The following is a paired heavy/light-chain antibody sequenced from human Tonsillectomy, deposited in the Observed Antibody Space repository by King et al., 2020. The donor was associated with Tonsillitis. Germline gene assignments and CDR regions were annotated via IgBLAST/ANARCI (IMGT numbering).Heavy chain of an antibody. J-gene: IGHJ4*02. CDR1: GFSFSRYN. V-gene: IGHV3-48*01. D-gene: IGHD3-10*01. CDR2: ISSSSTTI. CDR3: ARDYYNSGSYSFDS. Sequence: EVHLVESGGGLVQPGGSLRLSCAASGFSFSRYNMNWVRQAPGKGLEWLSYISSSSTTIYYADSVKGRFTTSRDNAKDSLYLQMNSLRGEDTAVYYCARDYYNSGSYSFDSWGQGTLVTVSS.
Light chain of an antibody. CDR3: QQYHGDSWT. Sequence: AIRMTQSPYSFSASTGDRVTITCRASQEIGNNLAWYQQKPGKAPSLLIYAASTLQTGVPSRFSGSGSGTEFTLTISCLQSEDFAIYYCQQYHGDSWTFGQGTKV. CDR1: QEIGNN. CDR2: AAS. J-gene: IGKJ1*01. V-gene: IGKV1-8*01.